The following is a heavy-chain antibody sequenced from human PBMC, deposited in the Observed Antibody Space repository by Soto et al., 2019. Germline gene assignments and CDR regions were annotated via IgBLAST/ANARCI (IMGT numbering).Heavy chain of an antibody. J-gene: IGHJ5*02. CDR1: GGTFSSYA. CDR3: AKPSYGYVDCFDP. V-gene: IGHV1-69*06. Sequence: QVQLVQSGAEVKKPGSSVKVSCKASGGTFSSYAISWVRQAPGQGLEWMGGIIPIFGTANYAQKFQGRVTSNASKSTGTAYMELSSLKSEDTAVYYWAKPSYGYVDCFDPWGQGTLVTVSS. D-gene: IGHD5-18*01. CDR2: IIPIFGTA.